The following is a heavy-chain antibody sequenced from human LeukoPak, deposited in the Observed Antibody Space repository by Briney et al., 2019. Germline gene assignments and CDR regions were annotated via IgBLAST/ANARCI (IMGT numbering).Heavy chain of an antibody. CDR2: IYYSGNT. V-gene: IGHV4-39*02. CDR3: AKSGGSGLIDY. J-gene: IGHJ4*02. Sequence: SETLSLTCSVSGGSISSSGYYWGWVRQPPGKGLEWIGNIYYSGNTYYNASLNSRVTISVDTSKNDFSLKLRFVTAADTAVYYCAKSGGSGLIDYWGLGTLVTVSS. D-gene: IGHD3-10*01. CDR1: GGSISSSGYY.